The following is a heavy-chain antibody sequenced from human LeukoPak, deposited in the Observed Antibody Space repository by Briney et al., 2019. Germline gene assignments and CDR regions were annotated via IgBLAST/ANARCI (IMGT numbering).Heavy chain of an antibody. CDR3: TRGGYGGPRVAFDY. CDR1: GYTFTRYY. D-gene: IGHD1-1*01. Sequence: ASVKVSCKASGYTFTRYYMHWVRQAPGQGLEWMGIISPSGASTSYAQKFQGRVTMTRDASTSTVYMELSSLRSEDTAVYYCTRGGYGGPRVAFDYWGQGTLVTVSS. CDR2: ISPSGAST. V-gene: IGHV1-46*01. J-gene: IGHJ4*02.